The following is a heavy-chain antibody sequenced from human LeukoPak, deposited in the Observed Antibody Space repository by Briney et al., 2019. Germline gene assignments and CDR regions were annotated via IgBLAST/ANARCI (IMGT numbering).Heavy chain of an antibody. CDR2: IYYSGST. V-gene: IGHV4-59*06. Sequence: SETLSLTCTVSGGSISSYYWSWIRQHPGKGLEWIGYIYYSGSTYYNPSLKSRVTISVDTSKNQFSLKLSSVTAADTAVYYCARERGLLSAFDIWGQGTMVTVSS. CDR3: ARERGLLSAFDI. CDR1: GGSISSYY. J-gene: IGHJ3*02. D-gene: IGHD2-21*02.